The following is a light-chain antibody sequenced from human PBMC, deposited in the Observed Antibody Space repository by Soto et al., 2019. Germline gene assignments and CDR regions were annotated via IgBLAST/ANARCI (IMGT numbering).Light chain of an antibody. CDR3: QQRGNWPPT. J-gene: IGKJ3*01. Sequence: EVLLTQSPATLSLSPGERATLSCRASQSVNSYLTWYQHKPGQAPRLLISDASNRATGIPARFSGSGSGTDFTLTISSLEPEDFAVYYCQQRGNWPPTFGPGTTVDI. V-gene: IGKV3-11*01. CDR2: DAS. CDR1: QSVNSY.